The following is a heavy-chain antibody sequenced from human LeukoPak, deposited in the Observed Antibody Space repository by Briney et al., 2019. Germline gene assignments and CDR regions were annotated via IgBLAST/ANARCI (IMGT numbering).Heavy chain of an antibody. V-gene: IGHV1-18*01. CDR1: GYTFTSYG. D-gene: IGHD3-10*01. Sequence: ASVKVSCKASGYTFTSYGISWVRRAPGQGLEWMGWISAYNGNTNYAQKLQGRVTMTTDTSTSTAYVELRSLRSDDTAVYYCAREGSITMVRGVINYWGQGTLVTVSS. CDR3: AREGSITMVRGVINY. J-gene: IGHJ4*02. CDR2: ISAYNGNT.